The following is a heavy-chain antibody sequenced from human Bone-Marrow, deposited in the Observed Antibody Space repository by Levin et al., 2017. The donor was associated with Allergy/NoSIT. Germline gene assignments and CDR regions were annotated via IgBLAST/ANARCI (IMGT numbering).Heavy chain of an antibody. V-gene: IGHV4-30-2*01. CDR2: IYQSGST. CDR1: GGSVSSGGVS. Sequence: PSETLSLTCGVSGGSVSSGGVSWTWIRQPPGKGLEWIGNIYQSGSTSYNPSLKSRLTISIDRSKNHISLNLQSVTAADTAVYYCARARFGGDGLDVWGQGTTVPVSS. J-gene: IGHJ6*02. D-gene: IGHD3-16*01. CDR3: ARARFGGDGLDV.